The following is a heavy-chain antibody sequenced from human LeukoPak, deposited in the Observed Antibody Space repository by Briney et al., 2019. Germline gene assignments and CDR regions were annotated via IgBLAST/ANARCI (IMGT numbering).Heavy chain of an antibody. D-gene: IGHD1-26*01. CDR1: GFTFSNAW. CDR3: TTGGYQVGARDYYYYYGMDV. Sequence: GGSLRLSCTASGFTFSNAWMSWVRQAPGKGLEWVGRIKSKTDGGTADYAAPVKGRFTISRDDSKNTLYLQMNSLKTEDTAVYYCTTGGYQVGARDYYYYYGMDVWGQGTTVTVSS. J-gene: IGHJ6*02. V-gene: IGHV3-15*01. CDR2: IKSKTDGGTA.